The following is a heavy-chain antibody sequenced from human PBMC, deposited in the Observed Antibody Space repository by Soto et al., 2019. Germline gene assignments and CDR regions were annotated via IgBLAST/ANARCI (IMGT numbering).Heavy chain of an antibody. D-gene: IGHD2-15*01. V-gene: IGHV3-23*01. Sequence: EVQLLESGGGLVQPGGSLRLSCAASGFTFGSYAMGWVRQTPGEGLEWVSTISSGGGTTYYADSVKGRFTISRDNSKNTLYLQMDSLRVEDTAAYYCARGWAAGVGVGFDPWGQGILVTVST. CDR1: GFTFGSYA. CDR3: ARGWAAGVGVGFDP. CDR2: ISSGGGTT. J-gene: IGHJ5*02.